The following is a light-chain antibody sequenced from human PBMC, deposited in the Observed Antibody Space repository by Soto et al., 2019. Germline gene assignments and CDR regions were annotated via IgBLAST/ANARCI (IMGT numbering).Light chain of an antibody. CDR1: QSVSSSY. V-gene: IGKV3-20*01. Sequence: EIVLTQSPGTLSLSPGERATLSCRASQSVSSSYLAWYQQKSGQAPRLLIYGASSRATGIPDRFSGSGSGTDFTLTISSLEPEDFAVYYCQQYGSSSFTFGPGTKVEIK. CDR2: GAS. CDR3: QQYGSSSFT. J-gene: IGKJ3*01.